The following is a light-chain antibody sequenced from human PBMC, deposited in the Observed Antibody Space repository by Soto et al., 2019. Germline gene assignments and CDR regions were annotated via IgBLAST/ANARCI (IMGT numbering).Light chain of an antibody. CDR1: QSVSRS. V-gene: IGKV3-15*01. CDR2: GAS. CDR3: QQYNNWPPYT. Sequence: EIVMTQSPATLSVSPGERATLSCRASQSVSRSLAWYQRNPGQTPRLLIYGASTRATGIPARFSGSGSGTEFTLTISSLQSEDFAVYYCQQYNNWPPYTFGQGTKLEIK. J-gene: IGKJ2*01.